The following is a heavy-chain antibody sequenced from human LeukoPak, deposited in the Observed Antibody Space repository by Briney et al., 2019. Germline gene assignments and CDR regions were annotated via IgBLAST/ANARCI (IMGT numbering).Heavy chain of an antibody. CDR3: ARDLLRRRAPFDI. D-gene: IGHD5-24*01. CDR1: GFTFSNYA. CDR2: ISGSDGTT. Sequence: PGGSLRLSCAASGFTFSNYAMSWVRQAPGKGLEWVSGISGSDGTTYYADSVKGRFTISRDDAKNSLFLQMNSLRAEDTAVYYCARDLLRRRAPFDIWGQGTMVTVSS. J-gene: IGHJ3*02. V-gene: IGHV3-23*01.